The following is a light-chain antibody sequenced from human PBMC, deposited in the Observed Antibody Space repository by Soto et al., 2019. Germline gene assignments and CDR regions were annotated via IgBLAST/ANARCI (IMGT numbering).Light chain of an antibody. CDR3: QQYGSTAWT. V-gene: IGKV3-20*01. Sequence: ELVLTQSPGTLSLSPGERATLSCRASQSVSSSYFAWYQQNPGQAPRLLLYGASSRSTGLPDTFSGSGPGTDFTLATSRLQPEDVAVYYYQQYGSTAWTLGQGTKVEIK. CDR2: GAS. J-gene: IGKJ1*01. CDR1: QSVSSSY.